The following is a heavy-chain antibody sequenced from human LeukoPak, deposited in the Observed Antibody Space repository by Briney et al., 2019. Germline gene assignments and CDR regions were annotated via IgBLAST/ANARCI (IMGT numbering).Heavy chain of an antibody. CDR2: IKQDGSEK. CDR3: ARDFVVRGYEFWSGYPYYYYMDV. J-gene: IGHJ6*03. CDR1: GFTFSNYW. Sequence: GGSLRLSCAASGFTFSNYWMNWVRQAPGKGLEWVANIKQDGSEKYYVDSVKGRFPISRDNAKNSLYLQMNSLRAEDTAVYYCARDFVVRGYEFWSGYPYYYYMDVWGKGTTVTVSS. D-gene: IGHD3-3*01. V-gene: IGHV3-7*01.